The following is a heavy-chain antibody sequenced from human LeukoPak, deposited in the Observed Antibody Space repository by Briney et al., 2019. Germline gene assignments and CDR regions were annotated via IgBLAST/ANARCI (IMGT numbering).Heavy chain of an antibody. Sequence: PGGSLRLSCAASGFTFDDYAMHWVRQVPGKGLEWVSGISWNSGSIGYADSVKGRFTISRDNAKNSLDLQMNSLRAEDTAVYYCARDYGGSSPFDYWGQGTLVTVSS. J-gene: IGHJ4*02. CDR1: GFTFDDYA. CDR2: ISWNSGSI. V-gene: IGHV3-9*01. D-gene: IGHD4-23*01. CDR3: ARDYGGSSPFDY.